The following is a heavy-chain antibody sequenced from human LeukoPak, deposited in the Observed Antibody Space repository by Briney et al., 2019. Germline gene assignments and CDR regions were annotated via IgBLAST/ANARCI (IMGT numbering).Heavy chain of an antibody. Sequence: PSEALSLTCVVYGGSFSGYYWSWIRQPPGKGLEWIGYIYYSGRTNYNPSLKSRSTISLDTSKNQFSLKLSSVIAADTAVYYCARTPYYYDSSDLKRYYFDYWGQGTLVTVSS. D-gene: IGHD3-22*01. J-gene: IGHJ4*02. V-gene: IGHV4-59*01. CDR3: ARTPYYYDSSDLKRYYFDY. CDR2: IYYSGRT. CDR1: GGSFSGYY.